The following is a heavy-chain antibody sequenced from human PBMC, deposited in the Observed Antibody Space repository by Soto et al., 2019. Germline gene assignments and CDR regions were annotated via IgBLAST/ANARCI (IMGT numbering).Heavy chain of an antibody. CDR2: TFYRSKWYN. CDR3: ARLSWNTVPA. D-gene: IGHD4-17*01. V-gene: IGHV6-1*01. CDR1: GDSVSSNSAA. J-gene: IGHJ5*02. Sequence: SQTLSLTCAISGDSVSSNSAAWSWIRQSQSRGLEWLGRTFYRSKWYNDYAVSVESRITISPDTSKNQFSLQLNSVTPEDTAVYYCARLSWNTVPAWGQGTLVTVSS.